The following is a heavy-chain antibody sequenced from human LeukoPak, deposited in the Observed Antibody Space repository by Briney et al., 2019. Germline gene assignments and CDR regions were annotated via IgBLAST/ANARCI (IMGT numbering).Heavy chain of an antibody. V-gene: IGHV4-34*01. J-gene: IGHJ3*02. CDR2: INQSGST. D-gene: IGHD4-23*01. CDR3: ARVGNSKAFDI. CDR1: GGSFSGYY. Sequence: SETPSLTCAVYGGSFSGYYWSWIRRPPGKGLEWIEEINQSGSTNYNPSLKSRVTISVDTSKNQFSLKLSSVTAADTAVYYCARVGNSKAFDIWGQGTMVTVSS.